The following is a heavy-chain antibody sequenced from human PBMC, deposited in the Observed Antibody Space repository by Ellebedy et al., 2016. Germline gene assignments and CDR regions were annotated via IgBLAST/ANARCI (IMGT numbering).Heavy chain of an antibody. CDR3: ARAAFNVVVTAIHYYYYYYMDV. D-gene: IGHD2-21*02. CDR1: GGTFSTYG. CDR2: IIPILGIA. J-gene: IGHJ6*03. V-gene: IGHV1-69*10. Sequence: ASVKVSCKASGGTFSTYGISWVRQAPGQGLEWMGGIIPILGIANYAQRFQGRVTITADKSTSTAYMELRRLRSEDTAVYYCARAAFNVVVTAIHYYYYYYMDVWGKGTTVTVSS.